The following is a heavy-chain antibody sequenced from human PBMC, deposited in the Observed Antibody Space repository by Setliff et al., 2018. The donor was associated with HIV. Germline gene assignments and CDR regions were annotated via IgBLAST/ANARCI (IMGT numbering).Heavy chain of an antibody. D-gene: IGHD3-22*01. CDR3: TRPQYIYDNSDSDN. CDR2: IKTEAEGYAT. V-gene: IGHV3-73*01. CDR1: GFTFSGSP. Sequence: GGSLRLSCGASGFTFSGSPMHWVRQASGKGLEWVGRIKTEAEGYATAYAASVKGRFTISRDDSKNTAYLQMNSLKTEETAIYYCTRPQYIYDNSDSDNWGQGALVTVSS. J-gene: IGHJ4*02.